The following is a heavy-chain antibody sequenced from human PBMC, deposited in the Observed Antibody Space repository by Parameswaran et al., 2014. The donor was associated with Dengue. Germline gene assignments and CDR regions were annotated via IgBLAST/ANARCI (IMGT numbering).Heavy chain of an antibody. D-gene: IGHD3-10*01. J-gene: IGHJ5*02. Sequence: ASETLSLTCTVSGGSISSGDYYWSWIRQPPGKGLEWIGYIYHSGNTDYNPSLESRVTMSVDTSKNQFSLKLTSVTAADTAVYYCAREGSSFGEYNWFGPGAREPWSPSPQ. V-gene: IGHV4-30-4*01. CDR1: GGSISSGDYY. CDR3: AREGSSFGEYNWFGP. CDR2: IYHSGNT.